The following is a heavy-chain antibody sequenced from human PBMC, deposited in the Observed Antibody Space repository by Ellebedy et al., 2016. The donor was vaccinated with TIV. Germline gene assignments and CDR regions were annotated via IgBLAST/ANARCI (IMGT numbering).Heavy chain of an antibody. D-gene: IGHD1-26*01. J-gene: IGHJ4*02. Sequence: PGGSLRLSCAASGFTFNSYSMNWVRQAPGKGLEWVSIISGSGGNTYHADSVKGRLTISRDDSKNTLYLQMNSLKAEDTAVYYCAKSQEGATYFDYWGQGTLVTVSS. V-gene: IGHV3-23*01. CDR2: ISGSGGNT. CDR1: GFTFNSYS. CDR3: AKSQEGATYFDY.